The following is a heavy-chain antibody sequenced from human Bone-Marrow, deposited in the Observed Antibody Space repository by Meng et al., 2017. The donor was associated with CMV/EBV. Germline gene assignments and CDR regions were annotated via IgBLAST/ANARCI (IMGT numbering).Heavy chain of an antibody. CDR3: TRHLS. J-gene: IGHJ4*02. Sequence: GESLKISCVASGFTFSGYGMHWVRQAPGKGLEWVAFIRYDGSNKYYIDSVKGRFTISRDNSKNTLYLQMNSLRAEDTAVYYCTRHLSWGQGTLVTVSS. CDR1: GFTFSGYG. CDR2: IRYDGSNK. V-gene: IGHV3-30*02.